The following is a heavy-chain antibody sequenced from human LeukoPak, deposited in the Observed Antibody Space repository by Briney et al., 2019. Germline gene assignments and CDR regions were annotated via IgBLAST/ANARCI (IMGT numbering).Heavy chain of an antibody. D-gene: IGHD6-19*01. Sequence: SETLSLTCAVYGGSLSGYYWSWIRQPPGKGLEWIGEINHSGSTNYNPSLKSRVTISVDTSKNQFSLKLSSVTAADTAVYYCAREVAVAGQFDYWGQGTLVTVSS. CDR2: INHSGST. CDR3: AREVAVAGQFDY. V-gene: IGHV4-34*01. CDR1: GGSLSGYY. J-gene: IGHJ4*02.